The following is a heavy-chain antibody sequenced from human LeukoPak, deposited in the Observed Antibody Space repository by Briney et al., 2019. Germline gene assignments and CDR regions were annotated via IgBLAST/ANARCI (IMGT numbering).Heavy chain of an antibody. D-gene: IGHD3-22*01. Sequence: HSGGSLRLSCAASGFTFSSYAMEWVRQAPGKGLEWVANIKQDGSEKYYVDSVRGRFTISRDNAKNSLYLQMNSLRAEDTAVYYCARDTRYYASSGYIDYWGQGTLVTVSS. CDR3: ARDTRYYASSGYIDY. CDR2: IKQDGSEK. CDR1: GFTFSSYA. V-gene: IGHV3-7*01. J-gene: IGHJ4*02.